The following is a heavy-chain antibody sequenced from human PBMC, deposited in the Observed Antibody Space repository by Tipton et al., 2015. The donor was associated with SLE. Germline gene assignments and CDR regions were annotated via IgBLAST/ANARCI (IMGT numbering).Heavy chain of an antibody. CDR1: GGSIRSSNYY. J-gene: IGHJ3*02. D-gene: IGHD3-22*01. Sequence: GLVKPSETLSLTCTVSGGSIRSSNYYWGWIRQPPGKGLEWIGYIYQTGSTSYNPSLKSRVTISRDTSKNHFSLNLNSVTAADTAVYYCARGSDRSGYFGAFDIWGQGATVTVSS. CDR2: IYQTGST. V-gene: IGHV4-39*07. CDR3: ARGSDRSGYFGAFDI.